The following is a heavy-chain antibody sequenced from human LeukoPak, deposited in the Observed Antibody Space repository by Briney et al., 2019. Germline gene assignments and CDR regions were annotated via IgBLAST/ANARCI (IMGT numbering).Heavy chain of an antibody. Sequence: SVKVSCKASGYTFTSYGISWVRQAPGQGLEWMGGIIPIFGTANYAQKFQGRVTITADESTSTAYMELSSLRSEDTAVYYCARDLGWFGELFGWFDPWGQGTLVTVSS. CDR1: GYTFTSYG. J-gene: IGHJ5*02. CDR3: ARDLGWFGELFGWFDP. D-gene: IGHD3-10*01. V-gene: IGHV1-69*13. CDR2: IIPIFGTA.